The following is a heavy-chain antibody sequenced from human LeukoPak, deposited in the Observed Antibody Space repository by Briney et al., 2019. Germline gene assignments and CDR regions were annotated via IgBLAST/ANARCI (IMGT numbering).Heavy chain of an antibody. Sequence: PGGFLRLSCAASGFAFSDFSMDWVRQAPGKGLEGVANIRGSGSGMGRGNYYADSVQGRFTISRDNAKNSLYLQMNSLRAEDTAFYYCARDDNWGFDYWGQGALVTVSS. J-gene: IGHJ4*02. CDR1: GFAFSDFS. D-gene: IGHD7-27*01. CDR2: IRGSGSGM. V-gene: IGHV3-21*05. CDR3: ARDDNWGFDY.